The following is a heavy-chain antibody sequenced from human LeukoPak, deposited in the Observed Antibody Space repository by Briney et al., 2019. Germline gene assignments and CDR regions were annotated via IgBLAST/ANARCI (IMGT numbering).Heavy chain of an antibody. CDR1: GYTFTSYG. CDR3: ARAGYYDFWSGGRYYYYGMDV. Sequence: ASVKVSFKASGYTFTSYGINWVRQAPGQGLEWMGWISAYNGNTNYAQKLQGRVTMTTDTSTSTAYMELRSLRSDDTAVYYCARAGYYDFWSGGRYYYYGMDVWGQGTTVTVSS. V-gene: IGHV1-18*01. CDR2: ISAYNGNT. J-gene: IGHJ6*02. D-gene: IGHD3-3*01.